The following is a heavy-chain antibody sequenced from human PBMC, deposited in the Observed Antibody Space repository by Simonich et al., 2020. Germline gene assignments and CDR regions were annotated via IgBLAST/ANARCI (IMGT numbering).Heavy chain of an antibody. Sequence: QVQLQQWGAGLLKPSETLSLTCAVYGGSFSGYYCSWIRQPPGKGLEWIGEINHSGSTNYNPSLKSRVTISVDTSKNPFSLKLSSVTAADTAVYYCARHLQLGPFDYWGQGTLVTVSS. D-gene: IGHD1-1*01. J-gene: IGHJ4*02. V-gene: IGHV4-34*01. CDR1: GGSFSGYY. CDR2: INHSGST. CDR3: ARHLQLGPFDY.